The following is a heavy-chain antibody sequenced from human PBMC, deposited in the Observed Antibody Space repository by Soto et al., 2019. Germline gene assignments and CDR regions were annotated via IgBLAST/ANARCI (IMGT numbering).Heavy chain of an antibody. V-gene: IGHV3-9*02. CDR1: GFTSDDHG. J-gene: IGHJ4*02. D-gene: IGHD3-16*01. Sequence: QPGGSLRLSCAASGFTSDDHGMHWVRQAPGKGLEWVSGLIWNNGNTGYADSVKGRFTISRDNAKNSLYLQMNSLRVEDTAFYYCVKDIEPGGAAYWGQGTLVTVSS. CDR3: VKDIEPGGAAY. CDR2: LIWNNGNT.